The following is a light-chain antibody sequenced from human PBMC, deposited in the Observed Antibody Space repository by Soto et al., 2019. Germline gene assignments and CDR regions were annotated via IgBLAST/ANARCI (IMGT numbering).Light chain of an antibody. CDR3: QEYDNLPPRLT. CDR1: QDIYNH. J-gene: IGKJ4*01. Sequence: DIQMTQSPSSLSASVGDTVTITCQASQDIYNHINWYSQKPGKVPKLLIYDASRLETGVPSRFSGSGSGTDFTFTISSLQPEDIATYYCQEYDNLPPRLTFGGGTRVEIK. CDR2: DAS. V-gene: IGKV1-33*01.